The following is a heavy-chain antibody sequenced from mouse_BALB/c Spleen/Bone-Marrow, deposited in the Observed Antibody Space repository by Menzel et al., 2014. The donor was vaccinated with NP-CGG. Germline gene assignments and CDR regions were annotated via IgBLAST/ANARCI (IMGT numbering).Heavy chain of an antibody. V-gene: IGHV2-9*02. CDR2: IWAGGSA. D-gene: IGHD2-12*01. CDR1: GFSLTSYG. CDR3: ARVPAYYTYAMDY. J-gene: IGHJ4*01. Sequence: VQLVESGPGLVAPSQSLSITCTVSGFSLTSYGVHWARQPPGKGLEWLGVIWAGGSANYNSALMSRLSISKDNSKSQVFLKMNSLQTDDTAMYYCARVPAYYTYAMDYWGQGTSVTVSS.